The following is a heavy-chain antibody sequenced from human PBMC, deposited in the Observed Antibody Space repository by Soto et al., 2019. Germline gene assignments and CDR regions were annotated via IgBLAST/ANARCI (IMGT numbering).Heavy chain of an antibody. CDR2: ISYDGSNK. D-gene: IGHD6-13*01. V-gene: IGHV3-30-3*01. J-gene: IGHJ3*02. Sequence: GGSLRLSCAASGFTFSSYAMHWVRQAPGKGLEWVAVISYDGSNKYYADSVKGRFTISRDNSKNTLYLQMNSLRAEDTAVYYCAIEGYSSSWYRLGALDIWGQGTMVTVSS. CDR1: GFTFSSYA. CDR3: AIEGYSSSWYRLGALDI.